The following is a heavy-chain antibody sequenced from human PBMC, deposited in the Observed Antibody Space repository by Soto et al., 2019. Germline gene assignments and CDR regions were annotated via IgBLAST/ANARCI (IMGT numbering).Heavy chain of an antibody. V-gene: IGHV4-59*08. D-gene: IGHD1-26*01. Sequence: SETLSLTCTVSGGSITSYHWNWIRQPPGKGLEWIGYIYYSGSTDYNPSLKSRVTISVDTSKNQFSLKLSSVTAADTAVYYCASSMVGPPRFAHWGQGTLVTVSS. J-gene: IGHJ4*02. CDR2: IYYSGST. CDR1: GGSITSYH. CDR3: ASSMVGPPRFAH.